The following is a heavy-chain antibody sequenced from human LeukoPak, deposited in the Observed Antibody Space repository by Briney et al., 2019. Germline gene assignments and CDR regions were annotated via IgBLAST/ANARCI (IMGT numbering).Heavy chain of an antibody. V-gene: IGHV4-34*01. CDR1: GGSFSYY. Sequence: SETLSLTCAVYGGSFSYYWSWIRQPPGKGLEWIGQIYHSGSTNYNPSLKSRVTISLDTSKNQFSLKLRYVTAADTAVYYCARGRPTASTYGPYYFDYWGQGTLVTVSS. J-gene: IGHJ4*02. D-gene: IGHD3-10*01. CDR2: IYHSGST. CDR3: ARGRPTASTYGPYYFDY.